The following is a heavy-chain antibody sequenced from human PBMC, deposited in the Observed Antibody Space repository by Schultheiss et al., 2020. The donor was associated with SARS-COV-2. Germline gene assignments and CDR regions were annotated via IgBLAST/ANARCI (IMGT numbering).Heavy chain of an antibody. D-gene: IGHD6-6*01. Sequence: GGSLRLSCAASGFTFSSYGMHWVRQAPGKGLEWVAVISYDGSNKYYADSVKGRFTISRDNSKNTLYLQMNSLRAEDTAVYYCASSIAARPLGYYFDYWGQGTLVTVSS. CDR2: ISYDGSNK. J-gene: IGHJ4*02. CDR1: GFTFSSYG. V-gene: IGHV3-30*19. CDR3: ASSIAARPLGYYFDY.